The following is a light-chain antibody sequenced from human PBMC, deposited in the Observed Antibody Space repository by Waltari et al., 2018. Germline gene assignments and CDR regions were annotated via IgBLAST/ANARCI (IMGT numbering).Light chain of an antibody. CDR3: HQYGSFPAT. CDR1: QSVTSSF. J-gene: IGKJ4*01. CDR2: AGS. V-gene: IGKV3-20*01. Sequence: EIVLTQSPGTLSLSPGERVTLSCRASQSVTSSFLVWYQQKPGQAPRLLIYAGSPRATGIPDRFSGSGSATDFTLTISRLEPEDFAVYYCHQYGSFPATFGGGTKVEIK.